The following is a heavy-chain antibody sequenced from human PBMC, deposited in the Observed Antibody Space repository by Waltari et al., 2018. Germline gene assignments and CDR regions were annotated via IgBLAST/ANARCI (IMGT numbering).Heavy chain of an antibody. CDR2: INSDGSGT. CDR3: ASGNSHAFDL. Sequence: EVQLVESGGGLVQPGGSLRVSCPASAFTFSRYWLHWVRKVPGKGLGGGSRINSDGSGTSYADSAKGRFTISRDNAKNTLFLQMNSLRGEDTAVYYCASGNSHAFDLWGQGTMVTVSS. V-gene: IGHV3-74*01. CDR1: AFTFSRYW. J-gene: IGHJ3*01. D-gene: IGHD1-7*01.